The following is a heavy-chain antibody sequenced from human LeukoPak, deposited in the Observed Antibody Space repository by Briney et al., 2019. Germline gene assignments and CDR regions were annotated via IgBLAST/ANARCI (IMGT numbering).Heavy chain of an antibody. D-gene: IGHD3-10*01. CDR1: GYTFTGYY. V-gene: IGHV1-2*02. CDR2: INPNSGGT. J-gene: IGHJ1*01. CDR3: ARDDYGSGNGYFQH. Sequence: ASVKVSCEASGYTFTGYYMHWVRQAPGQGLEWMGWINPNSGGTNYAQKFQGRVTMTRDTSISTAYMELSRLRSNDTAVYYCARDDYGSGNGYFQHWGQGTLVTVSS.